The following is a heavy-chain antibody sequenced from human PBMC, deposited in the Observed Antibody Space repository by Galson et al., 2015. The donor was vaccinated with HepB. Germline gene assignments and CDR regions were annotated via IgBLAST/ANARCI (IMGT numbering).Heavy chain of an antibody. CDR2: TYYRSKWYN. D-gene: IGHD3-16*01. J-gene: IGHJ6*02. V-gene: IGHV6-1*01. Sequence: CAISGDSVSSNSAAWNWIRQSPSRGLEWLGRTYYRSKWYNDYAVSVKSRITINTDTSKNQFSLQLNSVTPEDTAVYYCARARPYYDYVWGSYFHYGMDVWGQGTTVTVSS. CDR3: ARARPYYDYVWGSYFHYGMDV. CDR1: GDSVSSNSAA.